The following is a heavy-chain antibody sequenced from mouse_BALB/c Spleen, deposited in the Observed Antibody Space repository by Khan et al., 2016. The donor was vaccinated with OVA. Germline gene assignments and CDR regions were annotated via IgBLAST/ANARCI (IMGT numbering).Heavy chain of an antibody. CDR1: GYTFTDYS. J-gene: IGHJ2*01. CDR2: ISTGSVNT. CDR3: AIRDYFGY. Sequence: QIQLVQSGPELVRPGVSVKISCKGSGYTFTDYSMHWVKQSHAKGLEWIGVISTGSVNTNYNQKFKGKATLTVDKSSSTAYMELARLTSEDSASYYCAIRDYFGYWGQGTPLTVSS. V-gene: IGHV1S137*01.